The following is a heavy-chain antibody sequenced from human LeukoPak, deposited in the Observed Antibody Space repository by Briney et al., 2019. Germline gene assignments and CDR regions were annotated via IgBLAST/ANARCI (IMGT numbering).Heavy chain of an antibody. J-gene: IGHJ4*02. D-gene: IGHD3-10*01. Sequence: PGGSLRLSCAASGFTFSSYGMHWVRQAPGKGLEWVAFIRYDGSNKDYADSVEGRFTISRDNSKNTLYLQMNSLRAEDTAVYYCAKDTDKGNYYFDYWGQGTLVTVSS. CDR2: IRYDGSNK. CDR1: GFTFSSYG. V-gene: IGHV3-30*02. CDR3: AKDTDKGNYYFDY.